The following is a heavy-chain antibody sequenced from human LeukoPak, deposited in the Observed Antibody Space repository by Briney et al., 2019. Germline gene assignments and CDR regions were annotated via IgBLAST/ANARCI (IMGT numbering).Heavy chain of an antibody. CDR1: GFTVSSNY. CDR2: IYSGGST. Sequence: GGSLRLSCAASGFTVSSNYMSWVRQAPGKGLEWVSVIYSGGSTYYADSVKGRFTISRDSSKNTLYLQMNSLRAEDTAVYYCTSRVVVPAAISDYWGQGTLVTVSS. J-gene: IGHJ4*02. D-gene: IGHD2-2*01. V-gene: IGHV3-53*01. CDR3: TSRVVVPAAISDY.